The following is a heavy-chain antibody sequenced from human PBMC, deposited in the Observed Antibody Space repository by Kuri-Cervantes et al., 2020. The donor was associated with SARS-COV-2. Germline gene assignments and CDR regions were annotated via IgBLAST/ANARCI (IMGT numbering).Heavy chain of an antibody. V-gene: IGHV3-64*01. CDR3: AKEGFISALGGWFDP. J-gene: IGHJ5*02. Sequence: GGSLRLSCAASGFTFSSYAMHWVRQAPGKGLEYVSAISSNGGSTYYANSVKGRFTISRDNSKNTLYLQMGSLRAEDMAVYYCAKEGFISALGGWFDPWGQGTLVTVSS. CDR2: ISSNGGST. CDR1: GFTFSSYA. D-gene: IGHD1-26*01.